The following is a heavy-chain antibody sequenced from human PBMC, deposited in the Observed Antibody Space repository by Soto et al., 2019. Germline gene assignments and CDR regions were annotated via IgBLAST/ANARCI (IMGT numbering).Heavy chain of an antibody. J-gene: IGHJ4*02. CDR2: ISAYNGNT. CDR1: GYTFTSYA. CDR3: ARDLPPIDY. Sequence: QVQLVQSGAEVKKPGASVKVSCKASGYTFTSYAISWVRQAPGQGLEWMGWISAYNGNTNYAQKLQGRATMTTDTSNSTAYIELSSLRSDDTAVYSCARDLPPIDYWGQGNLVTVSS. V-gene: IGHV1-18*01.